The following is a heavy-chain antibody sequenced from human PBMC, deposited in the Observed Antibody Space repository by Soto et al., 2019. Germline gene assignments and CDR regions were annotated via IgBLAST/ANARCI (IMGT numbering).Heavy chain of an antibody. Sequence: SETLSLTCTVSGGSIGSGGYSWSWIRQPPGKGLEWIGYTYPTGTTYYNPSLKNRVTISIDTSQNQFSLQLTSMTAADTAVYYCARAPPGPAPRWGVWGHGTTVTVS. D-gene: IGHD3-16*01. CDR3: ARAPPGPAPRWGV. J-gene: IGHJ6*02. V-gene: IGHV4-30-2*01. CDR1: GGSIGSGGYS. CDR2: TYPTGTT.